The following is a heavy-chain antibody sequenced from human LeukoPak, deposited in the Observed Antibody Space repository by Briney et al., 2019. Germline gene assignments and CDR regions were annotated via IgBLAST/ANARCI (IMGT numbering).Heavy chain of an antibody. Sequence: SVKVSCKASGDSFTTYAISWVRQAPGQGLEWMGGIIPIFGTANYAQKFQGRVTITADESTSTAYMELSSLRSEDTAVYYCARRDSVYCGGDCYLGAFDIWGQGTMVTVSS. CDR1: GDSFTTYA. CDR2: IIPIFGTA. CDR3: ARRDSVYCGGDCYLGAFDI. V-gene: IGHV1-69*01. D-gene: IGHD2-21*01. J-gene: IGHJ3*02.